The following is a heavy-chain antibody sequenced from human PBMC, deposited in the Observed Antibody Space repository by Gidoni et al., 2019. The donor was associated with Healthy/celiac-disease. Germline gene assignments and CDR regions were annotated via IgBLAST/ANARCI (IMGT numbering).Heavy chain of an antibody. D-gene: IGHD2-21*02. CDR2: IIPIFGTA. CDR3: ARRSCGGDCRGYFDY. J-gene: IGHJ4*02. Sequence: QVQLLQSGAEVKKPGSSVKVSCEASGGTFSSYAISWVRQAPGQGLEWMGGIIPIFGTANYEQKFQGRVTITADKATSTAYMELSSLRSEDTAVYYCARRSCGGDCRGYFDYWGQGTLVTVSS. CDR1: GGTFSSYA. V-gene: IGHV1-69*06.